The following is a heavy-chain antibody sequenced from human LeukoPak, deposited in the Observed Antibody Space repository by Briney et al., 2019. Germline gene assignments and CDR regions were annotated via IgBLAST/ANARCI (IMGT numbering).Heavy chain of an antibody. Sequence: GGSLRLSCAASGFTVSSNYMSWVRQAPGKGLERVSVIYSGGSTYYADSVKGRFTISRDNSKNTLYLQMNSLRAEDTAVYYCARIKREYIAAAGTVDYWGQGTLVTVSS. CDR2: IYSGGST. CDR1: GFTVSSNY. CDR3: ARIKREYIAAAGTVDY. V-gene: IGHV3-66*01. D-gene: IGHD6-13*01. J-gene: IGHJ4*02.